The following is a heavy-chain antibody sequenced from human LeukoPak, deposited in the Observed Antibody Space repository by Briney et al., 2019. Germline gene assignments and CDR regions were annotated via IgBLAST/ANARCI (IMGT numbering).Heavy chain of an antibody. CDR3: ARLDYYDSSGYDDY. CDR2: INPNSGGT. J-gene: IGHJ4*02. V-gene: IGHV1-2*02. D-gene: IGHD3-22*01. CDR1: GYTFTRYY. Sequence: ASVKVSCKASGYTFTRYYMHWVRQAPGQGLEWMGWINPNSGGTNYAQKFQGRVTMTRDTSISTAYMELSRLRSDDTAVYYCARLDYYDSSGYDDYWGQGTLVTVSS.